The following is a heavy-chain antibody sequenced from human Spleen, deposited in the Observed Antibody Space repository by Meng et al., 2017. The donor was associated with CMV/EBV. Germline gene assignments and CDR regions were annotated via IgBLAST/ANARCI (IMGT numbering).Heavy chain of an antibody. CDR3: ARNVPGTSAYYD. J-gene: IGHJ4*02. Sequence: QVQLQESGPGLVKPSXXXXXTCAVPGYSISSTNWWGWIRQPPGKGLEWIGYIYYSGSTSYNPSLKSRVTMSVDTSKNQFSLNLNSVTAVDTAVYYCARNVPGTSAYYDWGQGTLVTVSS. CDR1: GYSISSTNW. V-gene: IGHV4-28*01. D-gene: IGHD3-22*01. CDR2: IYYSGST.